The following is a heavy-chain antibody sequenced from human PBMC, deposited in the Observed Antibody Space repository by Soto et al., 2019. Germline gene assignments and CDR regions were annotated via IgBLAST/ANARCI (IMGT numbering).Heavy chain of an antibody. Sequence: QVQLQESGPGLVKPSGTLSLTCAVSDDSISSKNWWAWVRQPPGKGLEWIGEIYHSGSTNYNPSLKSRVTISLDKSKNHFSLGLNSVTAADTAMYYCARLNRWASVWVGIDYWGQGTLVTVSS. J-gene: IGHJ4*02. CDR2: IYHSGST. D-gene: IGHD3-16*01. CDR3: ARLNRWASVWVGIDY. V-gene: IGHV4-4*02. CDR1: DDSISSKNW.